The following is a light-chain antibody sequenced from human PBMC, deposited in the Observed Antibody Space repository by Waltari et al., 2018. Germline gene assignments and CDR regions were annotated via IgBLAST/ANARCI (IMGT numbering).Light chain of an antibody. CDR3: QKYERLPAT. CDR1: QSVGTY. Sequence: EIVLTQSPGTLSLSPGERAPLSCRASQSVGTYLAWYQQTPGQAPRLLIYGASNRAAGIPDRFSGSGSGTDFSPTISRLEPEDFAVYYCQKYERLPATFGQGTKVEIK. J-gene: IGKJ1*01. V-gene: IGKV3-20*01. CDR2: GAS.